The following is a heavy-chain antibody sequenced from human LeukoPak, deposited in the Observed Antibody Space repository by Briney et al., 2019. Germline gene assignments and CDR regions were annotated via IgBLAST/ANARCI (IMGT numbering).Heavy chain of an antibody. V-gene: IGHV3-23*01. J-gene: IGHJ4*02. D-gene: IGHD6-19*01. CDR1: GFTFSSYA. Sequence: GGSLRLSCAASGFTFSSYAMSWVRQAPGKGLEWVSAISGSGGSTYYADSVKGRFTISRDNSKNTLYLQMNSLRAEDTAVYYCARASRGWERFDYWGQGTLVTVSS. CDR3: ARASRGWERFDY. CDR2: ISGSGGST.